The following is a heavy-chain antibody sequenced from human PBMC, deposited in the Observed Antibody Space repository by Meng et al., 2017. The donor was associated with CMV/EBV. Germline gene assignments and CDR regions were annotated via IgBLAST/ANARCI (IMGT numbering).Heavy chain of an antibody. D-gene: IGHD3-3*01. Sequence: ASVKVSCNASGYTFTGYYMHWVRHAPGQGLEWMGWINPNSGGTNYAQKFQGRVTMTRDTSISTAYMELSRLRSDDTAVYYCARVSTTFFGTIGVGTLGGMDVWGQGTTVTVSS. V-gene: IGHV1-2*02. CDR2: INPNSGGT. CDR3: ARVSTTFFGTIGVGTLGGMDV. J-gene: IGHJ6*02. CDR1: GYTFTGYY.